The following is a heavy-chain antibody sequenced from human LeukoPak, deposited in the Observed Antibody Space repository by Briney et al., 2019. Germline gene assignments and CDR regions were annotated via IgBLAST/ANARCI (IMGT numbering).Heavy chain of an antibody. Sequence: PRASVKVSCRAPGGTFSTHAVSWVRQAPGQGLEWMGWISAYNGNTNYAQKLQGRVTMTTDTSTSTAYMELRSLRSDDTAVYYCARDYYDILTGYYFDYWGQGTLVTVSS. CDR3: ARDYYDILTGYYFDY. J-gene: IGHJ4*02. CDR1: GGTFSTHA. CDR2: ISAYNGNT. D-gene: IGHD3-9*01. V-gene: IGHV1-18*01.